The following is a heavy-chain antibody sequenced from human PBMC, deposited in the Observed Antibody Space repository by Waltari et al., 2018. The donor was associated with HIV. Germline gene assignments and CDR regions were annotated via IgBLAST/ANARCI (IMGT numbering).Heavy chain of an antibody. D-gene: IGHD4-4*01. V-gene: IGHV3-53*01. CDR3: ARDGYSNSWYYYGMDV. J-gene: IGHJ6*02. Sequence: EVQLVESGGGLIQPGGSLRLSCAASGFTVSSNYMSWVRQAPGKGLGWVSVIYSGGSTYYADSVKGRFTISRDNSKNTLYLQMNSLRAEDTAVYYCARDGYSNSWYYYGMDVWGQGTTVTVSS. CDR2: IYSGGST. CDR1: GFTVSSNY.